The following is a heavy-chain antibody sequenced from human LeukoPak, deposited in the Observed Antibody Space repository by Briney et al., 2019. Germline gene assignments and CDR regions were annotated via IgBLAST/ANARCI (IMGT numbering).Heavy chain of an antibody. CDR1: GFTFSSYA. CDR3: ARDPSEITMVRVLYYFDY. Sequence: GGSLRLSCAASGFTFSSYAMKWVRQAPGKGLEWVSYISSSSGTIYYADSVKGRFTISRDNAKNSLYLQMNGLRAEDTAVYYCARDPSEITMVRVLYYFDYWGQGTLVTVSS. CDR2: ISSSSGTI. V-gene: IGHV3-48*04. D-gene: IGHD3-10*01. J-gene: IGHJ4*02.